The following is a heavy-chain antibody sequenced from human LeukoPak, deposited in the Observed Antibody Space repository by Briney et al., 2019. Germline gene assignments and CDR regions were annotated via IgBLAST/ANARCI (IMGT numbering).Heavy chain of an antibody. J-gene: IGHJ4*02. V-gene: IGHV3-30*18. CDR3: AKDSSPSILDVGDY. CDR2: ISYDGSNK. Sequence: GGSLRLSCAASGFTFSSYGMHWVRQAPGKGLEWGAVISYDGSNKYYADSVKGRFTISRDNSKNTLYLQMNSLRAEDTAVYYCAKDSSPSILDVGDYWGQGTLVTVSS. D-gene: IGHD2-21*01. CDR1: GFTFSSYG.